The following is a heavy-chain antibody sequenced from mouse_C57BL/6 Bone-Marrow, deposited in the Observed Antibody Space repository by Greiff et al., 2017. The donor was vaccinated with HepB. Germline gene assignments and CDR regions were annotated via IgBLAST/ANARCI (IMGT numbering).Heavy chain of an antibody. V-gene: IGHV1-50*01. CDR3: AREEDCDAIFGF. Sequence: VQLQQSGADLVKPGASVKLSCKASGYTFTSYWMQWVNQRPGQGLEWVGEINPSDSYTNYNQKFKGQVTLTVDTSTSTAYLQISSLTSEDTAVYYCAREEDCDAIFGFWDRGTALTVSS. D-gene: IGHD2-13*01. CDR1: GYTFTSYW. J-gene: IGHJ2*01. CDR2: INPSDSYT.